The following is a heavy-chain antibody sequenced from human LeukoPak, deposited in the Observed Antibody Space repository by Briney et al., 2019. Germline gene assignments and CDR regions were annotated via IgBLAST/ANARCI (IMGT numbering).Heavy chain of an antibody. Sequence: GASVKVSCKASGYTFTGYYMHWVRQAPGQGLEWMGWISAYNGNTNYAQKLQGRVTMTTDTSTSTAYMELRSLRSDDTAVYYCARIAVAGTFDYWGQGTLVTVSS. CDR3: ARIAVAGTFDY. CDR1: GYTFTGYY. V-gene: IGHV1-18*04. J-gene: IGHJ4*02. D-gene: IGHD6-19*01. CDR2: ISAYNGNT.